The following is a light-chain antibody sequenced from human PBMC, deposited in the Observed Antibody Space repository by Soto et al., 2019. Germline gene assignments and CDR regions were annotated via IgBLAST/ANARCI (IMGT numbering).Light chain of an antibody. J-gene: IGKJ5*01. V-gene: IGKV1-39*01. CDR2: TAS. CDR3: QQIYSSPHA. Sequence: IKCNQYPSSVSASVGERVTITCRARQRISSYLNWYQQEPGKAPKHLIYTASRVKSGVPSRFRGSGSGTDFTHTISSLQPEDFATYYCQQIYSSPHAFGQGTRLEIK. CDR1: QRISSY.